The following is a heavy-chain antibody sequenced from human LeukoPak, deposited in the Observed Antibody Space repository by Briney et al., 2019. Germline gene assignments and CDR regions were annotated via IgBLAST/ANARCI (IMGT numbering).Heavy chain of an antibody. Sequence: SETLCLTRAVYGGSFSGYYWSWIRQPPGKGLEWIGEINHSGSTDYNPSLKSRVTISVDTSKNQFSLKLSSVTAADTAVFYCARLWSGLRPPDYWGQATLV. J-gene: IGHJ4*02. CDR1: GGSFSGYY. V-gene: IGHV4-34*01. D-gene: IGHD3-3*01. CDR3: ARLWSGLRPPDY. CDR2: INHSGST.